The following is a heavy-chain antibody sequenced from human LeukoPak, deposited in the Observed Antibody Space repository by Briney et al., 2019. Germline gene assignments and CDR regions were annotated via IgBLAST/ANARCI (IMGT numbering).Heavy chain of an antibody. D-gene: IGHD3-22*01. CDR3: ARDPVYYDSSGYLFDY. Sequence: GGSLRLSCAASGFTFSSYWMNWVRQAPGKRLEWVANIKQDGSEKHYVDSVKGRFTISRDNAKNSLYLQMNSLRAEDTALYYCARDPVYYDSSGYLFDYWGQGTLVTVSS. V-gene: IGHV3-7*03. CDR2: IKQDGSEK. CDR1: GFTFSSYW. J-gene: IGHJ4*02.